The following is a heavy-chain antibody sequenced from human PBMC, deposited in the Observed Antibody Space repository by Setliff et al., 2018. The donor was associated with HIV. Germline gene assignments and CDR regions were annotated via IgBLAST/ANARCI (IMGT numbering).Heavy chain of an antibody. Sequence: PGGSLRLSCAASGFTFSRYGMHWVRQAPGKGLEWVAFIRYDATDKYYAESVSGRFTISRDYSRNTLYLQMNSLRAEDSAVYYCAKDPNSSWHVGFYNYGMDVWGQETTVTVSS. CDR2: IRYDATDK. V-gene: IGHV3-30*02. CDR3: AKDPNSSWHVGFYNYGMDV. J-gene: IGHJ6*02. CDR1: GFTFSRYG. D-gene: IGHD6-13*01.